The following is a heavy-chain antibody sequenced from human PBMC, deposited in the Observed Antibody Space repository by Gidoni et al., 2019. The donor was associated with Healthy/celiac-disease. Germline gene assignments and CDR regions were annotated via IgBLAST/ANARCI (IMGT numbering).Heavy chain of an antibody. Sequence: QVQLVESGGGVVQPGRSLRLYCAASGLTFSSYGMHWVRQAPGKGLEWVAVTWYDGSNESYADSVKGRFTISRDNSKNTLYLQMNSLRAEDTAVYYCARDRGRYCSFTSCFLPHYWGQGTLVTVSS. CDR2: TWYDGSNE. V-gene: IGHV3-33*01. CDR1: GLTFSSYG. D-gene: IGHD2-2*01. CDR3: ARDRGRYCSFTSCFLPHY. J-gene: IGHJ4*02.